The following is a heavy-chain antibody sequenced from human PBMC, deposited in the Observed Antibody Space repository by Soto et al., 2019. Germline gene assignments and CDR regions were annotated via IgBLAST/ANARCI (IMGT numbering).Heavy chain of an antibody. CDR1: GGSISSSNW. J-gene: IGHJ3*02. D-gene: IGHD1-26*01. Sequence: QVQLQESGPGLVKPSGTLSLTCAVSGGSISSSNWWSWVRQPPGKGLEWIGEIYHSGSTNYNPSLKSRVTLSVDKSKNRFSRKLSSVTAADTAVYYCARAGPSIVGATGAFDIWGQGTMVTVSS. CDR3: ARAGPSIVGATGAFDI. CDR2: IYHSGST. V-gene: IGHV4-4*02.